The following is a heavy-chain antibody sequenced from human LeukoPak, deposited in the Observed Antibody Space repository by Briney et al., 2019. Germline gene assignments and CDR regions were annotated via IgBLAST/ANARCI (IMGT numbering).Heavy chain of an antibody. J-gene: IGHJ4*02. Sequence: PGGSLRLSCAAFGFPFSASAMSWVRQAPGKGLEWVSTISNSGGNTYYANSVRGRFTISRDNSKNTLFRQLSSLRAEDTAVYYCAKARNTLDYWGQGTLVTVSS. D-gene: IGHD2/OR15-2a*01. CDR1: GFPFSASA. CDR3: AKARNTLDY. CDR2: ISNSGGNT. V-gene: IGHV3-23*01.